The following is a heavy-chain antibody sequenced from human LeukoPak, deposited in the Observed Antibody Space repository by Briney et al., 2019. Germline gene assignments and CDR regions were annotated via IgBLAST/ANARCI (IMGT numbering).Heavy chain of an antibody. CDR2: ISPYSGNT. J-gene: IGHJ4*02. V-gene: IGHV1-18*01. CDR1: GYTFTGYG. CDR3: ARDLRVAVAGRDFYY. Sequence: ASVTVSCKASGYTFTGYGISWVRQAPGQGLEWMGWISPYSGNTNYAQILQGRLTMTTDTSTSTAYIELRSLRSDDTAVYYCARDLRVAVAGRDFYYCGAGALVTASS. D-gene: IGHD6-19*01.